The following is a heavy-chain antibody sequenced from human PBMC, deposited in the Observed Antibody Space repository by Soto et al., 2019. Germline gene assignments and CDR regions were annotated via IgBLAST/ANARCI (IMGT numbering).Heavy chain of an antibody. CDR1: GFTFSSYG. V-gene: IGHV3-33*01. D-gene: IGHD6-6*01. J-gene: IGHJ4*02. Sequence: QVQLVESGGGAVQPGRSLRLSCAASGFTFSSYGMHWVRQAPGKGLEWVAVIWYDGSNKYYADSVKGRFTISRDNSKNTLYLQMNSLRAEDTAVYYCARGAIAARPYFDYWGQGTLVTVSS. CDR3: ARGAIAARPYFDY. CDR2: IWYDGSNK.